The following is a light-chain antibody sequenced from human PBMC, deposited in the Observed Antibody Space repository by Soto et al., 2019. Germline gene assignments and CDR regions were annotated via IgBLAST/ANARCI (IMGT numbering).Light chain of an antibody. CDR1: QSVSSN. CDR2: GSS. CDR3: QQYNNWPQT. J-gene: IGKJ1*01. V-gene: IGKV3-15*01. Sequence: EIVMTQSPATLSVSPGERATLSCRASQSVSSNLAWYQHKPGQAPRPLIYGSSTNATGIPARFSGSGSWAEFTLTTGSLQSEDFEVYYCQQYNNWPQTFGQGTKVEIK.